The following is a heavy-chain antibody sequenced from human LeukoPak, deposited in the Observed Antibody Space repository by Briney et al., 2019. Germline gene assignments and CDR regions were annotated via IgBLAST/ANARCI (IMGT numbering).Heavy chain of an antibody. V-gene: IGHV4-59*08. Sequence: SETLSLTCTVSGDSLTSYYWSWIRQPPGKGLQWIGYIYYSGTANYNPSLKSRVTISVDTSKNQFSLNLSSVTAADTAVYYCARLGSYFDYWGQGTLVTVSS. CDR3: ARLGSYFDY. J-gene: IGHJ4*02. CDR1: GDSLTSYY. CDR2: IYYSGTA.